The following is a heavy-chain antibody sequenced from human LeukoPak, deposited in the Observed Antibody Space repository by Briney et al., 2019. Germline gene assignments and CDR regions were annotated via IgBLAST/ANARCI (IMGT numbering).Heavy chain of an antibody. Sequence: GGSLRLSCAASGFTFSRYWMSWVRQAPGKGLEWVANIKKDGSGKYYVDSVKGRFTISRDNAKNSLYLQMNSLRAEDTAVYYCARLLVYNSGGEAFDYWGPGTLVTVSS. J-gene: IGHJ4*02. V-gene: IGHV3-7*01. CDR3: ARLLVYNSGGEAFDY. CDR1: GFTFSRYW. CDR2: IKKDGSGK. D-gene: IGHD3-10*01.